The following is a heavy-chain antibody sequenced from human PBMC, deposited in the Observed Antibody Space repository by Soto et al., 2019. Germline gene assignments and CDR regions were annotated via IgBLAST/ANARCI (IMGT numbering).Heavy chain of an antibody. J-gene: IGHJ4*02. Sequence: QVQLVESGGGVVQPGRSLRLSCAASGFTFSRYGMHWVRQAPGKGLEWVAVIWYDGSSKYYADSAKGRFTVSRDNSKKTLYLQMNSLSVEDAAVYYCAKGDTSDPFEHWGRGTLVTVSS. V-gene: IGHV3-33*06. CDR1: GFTFSRYG. CDR2: IWYDGSSK. D-gene: IGHD2-2*01. CDR3: AKGDTSDPFEH.